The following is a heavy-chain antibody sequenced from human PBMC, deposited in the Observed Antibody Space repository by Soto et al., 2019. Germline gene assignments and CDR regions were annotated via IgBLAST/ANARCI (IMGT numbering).Heavy chain of an antibody. CDR3: ARGPGATTGGY. J-gene: IGHJ4*02. V-gene: IGHV4-34*01. Sequence: QVQLQQWGAGLLKPSETLSLTCAVYGGSFSGYYWSWIRQPPGKGLEWIGEINHSGSTNYNPSLKIRVTISVDTSKNQFSLKLSSVTAADTAVYYCARGPGATTGGYWGQGTLVTVSS. D-gene: IGHD1-26*01. CDR2: INHSGST. CDR1: GGSFSGYY.